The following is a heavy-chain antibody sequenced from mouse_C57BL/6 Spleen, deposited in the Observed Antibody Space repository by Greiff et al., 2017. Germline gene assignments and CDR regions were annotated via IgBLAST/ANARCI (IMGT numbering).Heavy chain of an antibody. D-gene: IGHD2-5*01. Sequence: QVQLQQSGPELVKPGASVKISCKASGYAFSSSWMNWVKQRPGKGLEWIGRIYPGDGDTNYNGKFKGKATLTADKSSSTAYMQLSSLTSEDSAVYFCSRGDSNYHGAMDYWGQGTSVTVSS. CDR1: GYAFSSSW. V-gene: IGHV1-82*01. CDR2: IYPGDGDT. CDR3: SRGDSNYHGAMDY. J-gene: IGHJ4*01.